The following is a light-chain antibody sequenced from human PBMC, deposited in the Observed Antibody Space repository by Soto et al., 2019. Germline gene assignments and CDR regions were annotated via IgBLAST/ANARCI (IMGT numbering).Light chain of an antibody. V-gene: IGLV2-14*01. CDR1: SSDVGGYNY. Sequence: QSALTQPASVSGSPGQSITISCTGTSSDVGGYNYVSWCQQHPGKAPKLMIFDVSNRPSGVSNRFSASKSGNTASLTISGLQAEDEADYYCSSYTSSSTLVIFGGGTKVTVL. CDR2: DVS. J-gene: IGLJ2*01. CDR3: SSYTSSSTLVI.